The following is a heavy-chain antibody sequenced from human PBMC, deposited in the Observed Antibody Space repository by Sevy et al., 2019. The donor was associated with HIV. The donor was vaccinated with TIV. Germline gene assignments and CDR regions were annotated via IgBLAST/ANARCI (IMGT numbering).Heavy chain of an antibody. Sequence: GGSLRLSCAASGFSLSNYAMSWVRQAPGKGLEWISTKTGSAGVTYYADSVKGRFTISRDNSKNTLFLQMNSLRAEDTALYYCAKGRIRDIGTLGPFDSWGQGTLVTVSS. D-gene: IGHD1-7*01. CDR3: AKGRIRDIGTLGPFDS. V-gene: IGHV3-23*01. J-gene: IGHJ4*02. CDR2: KTGSAGVT. CDR1: GFSLSNYA.